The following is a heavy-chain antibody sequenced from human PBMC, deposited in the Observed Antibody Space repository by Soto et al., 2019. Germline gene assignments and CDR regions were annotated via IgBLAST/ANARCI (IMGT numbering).Heavy chain of an antibody. CDR1: GFTFSSYW. CDR3: ARWGQRSPPPGWNYYFDY. CDR2: IKQDGSEK. J-gene: IGHJ4*02. D-gene: IGHD1-7*01. Sequence: EVQLVESGGGLVQPGGSLRLSCAASGFTFSSYWMSWVRQAPGKGLEWVANIKQDGSEKYYVDSVKGRFTISRDNAKNSLYLQMNSLRAVDTAVYYCARWGQRSPPPGWNYYFDYWGQGTLVTVSS. V-gene: IGHV3-7*05.